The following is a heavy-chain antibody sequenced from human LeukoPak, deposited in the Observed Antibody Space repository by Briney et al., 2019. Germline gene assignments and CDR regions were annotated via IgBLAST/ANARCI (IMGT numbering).Heavy chain of an antibody. V-gene: IGHV3-48*01. CDR3: AREPTRHGLVLDY. J-gene: IGHJ4*02. D-gene: IGHD6-19*01. Sequence: GGSLRLSCAASGFTFSSYSMNWVRQAPGKGLEWVSYISSSSSTIYYADSVKGRFTISRDNAKNSLYLQMNSLRAEDTAVYYCAREPTRHGLVLDYWGQGTLVTVSS. CDR1: GFTFSSYS. CDR2: ISSSSSTI.